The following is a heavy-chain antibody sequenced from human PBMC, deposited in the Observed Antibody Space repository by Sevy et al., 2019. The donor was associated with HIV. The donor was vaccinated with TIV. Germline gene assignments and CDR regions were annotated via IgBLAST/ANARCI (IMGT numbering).Heavy chain of an antibody. Sequence: GGSLRLSCAASGFTFSSYAMSWVRQASGKGLEWVSAISGSGGSTYYADSVKGRFTISRDNSKNTLYLQMNSLRAEDTAVYYCAKPGDSGLLCDWGQGTLVTVSS. CDR3: AKPGDSGLLCD. CDR1: GFTFSSYA. D-gene: IGHD1-26*01. V-gene: IGHV3-23*01. J-gene: IGHJ4*02. CDR2: ISGSGGST.